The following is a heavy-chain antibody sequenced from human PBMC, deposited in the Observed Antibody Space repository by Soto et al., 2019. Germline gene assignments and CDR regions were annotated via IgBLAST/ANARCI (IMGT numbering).Heavy chain of an antibody. Sequence: GGSLRLSCAASGFTFSSYWMSWVRQAPGKGLEWVANIKQDGSEKYYVDSVKGRFTISRDNAQNSLNLQMNSLRAEDTAVYYCARDPGSLYSYGYYYFDYWGQGTLVTVSS. CDR2: IKQDGSEK. CDR3: ARDPGSLYSYGYYYFDY. V-gene: IGHV3-7*05. D-gene: IGHD5-18*01. CDR1: GFTFSSYW. J-gene: IGHJ4*02.